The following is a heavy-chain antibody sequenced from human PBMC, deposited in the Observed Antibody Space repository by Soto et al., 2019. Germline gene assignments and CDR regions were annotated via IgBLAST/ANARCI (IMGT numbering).Heavy chain of an antibody. V-gene: IGHV6-1*01. D-gene: IGHD5-12*01. Sequence: SQTLSLTCAMSGYSVSSNSAAWRWIIQSPSRGLEWLGRTYYRSKWYNDYAVSVKSRITINPDTSKNQFSLQLNSVTPEDTAVYYCAHSGYDYASGYSYGMQGWGQGPMCTVSS. CDR1: GYSVSSNSAA. CDR3: AHSGYDYASGYSYGMQG. CDR2: TYYRSKWYN. J-gene: IGHJ6*02.